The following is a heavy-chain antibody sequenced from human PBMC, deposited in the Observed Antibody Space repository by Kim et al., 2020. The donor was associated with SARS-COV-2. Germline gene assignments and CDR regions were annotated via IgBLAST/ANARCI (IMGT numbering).Heavy chain of an antibody. CDR2: IDGSDGTT. J-gene: IGHJ4*02. CDR1: GFTFTGYA. CDR3: MKGGWGWIWDH. V-gene: IGHV3-23*01. D-gene: IGHD2-2*03. Sequence: GGSLRLSCTTSGFTFTGYAMSWVRQAPGKGLEWVSSIDGSDGTTYYVYSVKGRFTISRDNSKNTLYLQMSNLRADDTAVYYCMKGGWGWIWDHWGQGTLVTVSS.